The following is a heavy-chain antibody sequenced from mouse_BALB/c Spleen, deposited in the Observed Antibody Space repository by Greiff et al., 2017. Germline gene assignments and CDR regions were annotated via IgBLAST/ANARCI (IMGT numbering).Heavy chain of an antibody. V-gene: IGHV5-6-5*01. J-gene: IGHJ3*01. Sequence: EVKLVESGGGLVKPGGSLKLSCAASGFTFSSYAMSWVRQTPEKRLEWVASISSGGSTYYPDSVKGRFTISRDNARNILYLQMSSLRSEDTAMYYCARESTMITTWFAYWGQGTLVTVSA. CDR3: ARESTMITTWFAY. D-gene: IGHD2-4*01. CDR2: ISSGGST. CDR1: GFTFSSYA.